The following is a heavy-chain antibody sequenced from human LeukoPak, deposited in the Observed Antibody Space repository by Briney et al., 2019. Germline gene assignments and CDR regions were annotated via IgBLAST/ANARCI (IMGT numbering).Heavy chain of an antibody. D-gene: IGHD3-3*01. V-gene: IGHV1-24*01. CDR3: ARAENYDFWSGYYIHFDY. CDR2: FDPEDGET. Sequence: ASVKVSCKVSGYTLTELSMHWVRQAPGKGLEWMGGFDPEDGETIYAQKFQGRVTMTEDTSTDTAYMELSSLRSEDTAVYYCARAENYDFWSGYYIHFDYWGQGTLVTVSS. CDR1: GYTLTELS. J-gene: IGHJ4*02.